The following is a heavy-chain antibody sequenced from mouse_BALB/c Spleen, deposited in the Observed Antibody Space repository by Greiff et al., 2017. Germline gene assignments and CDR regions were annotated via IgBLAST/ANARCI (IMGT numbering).Heavy chain of an antibody. D-gene: IGHD1-2*01. Sequence: VHVKQSGAELVRPGALVKLSCKASGFNIKDYYMHWVKQRPEQGLEWIGWIDPENGNTIYDPKFQGKASITADTSSNTAYLQLSSLTSEDTAVYYCARYGLRHLDYWGRGTSVTVSS. V-gene: IGHV14-1*02. J-gene: IGHJ4*01. CDR2: IDPENGNT. CDR3: ARYGLRHLDY. CDR1: GFNIKDYY.